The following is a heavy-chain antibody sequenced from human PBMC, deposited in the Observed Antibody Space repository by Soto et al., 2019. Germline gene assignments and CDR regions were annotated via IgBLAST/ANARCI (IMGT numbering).Heavy chain of an antibody. V-gene: IGHV3-23*01. CDR3: AKAERVVVVAATPFDY. Sequence: EVQLLESGGGLVQPGGSLRLSCAASGFTFSSYAMSWVRQAPGKGLEWVSAISGSGGSTYYADSVKGRFTISRDNSKNTLYLQMNSLRAEDTAVYYCAKAERVVVVAATPFDYWGQGTLVTVSS. CDR2: ISGSGGST. CDR1: GFTFSSYA. J-gene: IGHJ4*02. D-gene: IGHD2-15*01.